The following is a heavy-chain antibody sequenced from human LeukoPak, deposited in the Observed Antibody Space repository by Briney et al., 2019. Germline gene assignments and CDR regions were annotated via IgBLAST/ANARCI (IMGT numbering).Heavy chain of an antibody. D-gene: IGHD3-3*02. J-gene: IGHJ4*02. V-gene: IGHV3-20*04. CDR3: ARDRLGPSFSVSHFDL. CDR1: GFTFVDYG. CDR2: INYNGAIT. Sequence: GGSLRLSCATSGFTFVDYGLSWVRRAPGKGLERLCAINYNGAITDYADSVKGRFTISRDNAKNSLYLRMDSLRAEDTALYYCARDRLGPSFSVSHFDLWGQGTLVTVSS.